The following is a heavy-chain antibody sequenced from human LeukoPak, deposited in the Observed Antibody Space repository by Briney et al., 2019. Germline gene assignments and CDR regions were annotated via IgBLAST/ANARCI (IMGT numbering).Heavy chain of an antibody. Sequence: PSETLSLTCTVSGGSISSYYWSWIRQPAGKGLERIGRIYTSGSTNYNPSLKSRVTMSVDTSKNQFSLKLSSVTAADTAVYYCAGDQRYDYVWGSYRSGGFDYWGQGTLVTVSS. J-gene: IGHJ4*02. V-gene: IGHV4-4*07. CDR3: AGDQRYDYVWGSYRSGGFDY. CDR2: IYTSGST. CDR1: GGSISSYY. D-gene: IGHD3-16*02.